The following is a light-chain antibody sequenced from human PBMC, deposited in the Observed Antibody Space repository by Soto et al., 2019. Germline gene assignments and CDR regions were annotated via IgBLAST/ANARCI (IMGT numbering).Light chain of an antibody. CDR2: SVF. J-gene: IGKJ1*01. Sequence: EMVLTQSPGTLSLSPGERATLHCRASQIGNTNYLAWYQQRPGQPPRLLIYSVFTRANGTPDRFSGSGSGTDFTLPISRLAPEDSALYYCQHYGHPRWTFGPGTRVEIK. V-gene: IGKV3-20*01. CDR3: QHYGHPRWT. CDR1: QIGNTNY.